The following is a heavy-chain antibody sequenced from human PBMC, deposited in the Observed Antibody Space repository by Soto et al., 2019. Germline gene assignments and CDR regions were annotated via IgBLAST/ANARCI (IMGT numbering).Heavy chain of an antibody. Sequence: QITLKESGPPLVKPTQTLTLTCTFSGFSLSTRGVGVGWIRQPPGKALEWLALLYWDDDEGYSPSLKSRLPITKDTPKHQAVLTVTNMDPVDTATYYCAHRPRGYSYYFDYWGQGTLVTVSS. CDR3: AHRPRGYSYYFDY. CDR2: LYWDDDE. J-gene: IGHJ4*02. D-gene: IGHD5-18*01. CDR1: GFSLSTRGVG. V-gene: IGHV2-5*02.